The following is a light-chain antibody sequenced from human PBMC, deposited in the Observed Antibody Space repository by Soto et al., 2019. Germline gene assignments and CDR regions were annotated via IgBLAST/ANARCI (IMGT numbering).Light chain of an antibody. CDR2: EVN. V-gene: IGLV2-8*01. J-gene: IGLJ2*01. Sequence: QSVLTQPPSASGSPGQSVTISCTGTSSDVGGYNYVSWYQQHPGKAPKLMIFEVNRRPSGVPDRFSGSKSGNMASLTVSRLQAEDEADYYCNSYAASNNFVVFGGGTKLTVL. CDR1: SSDVGGYNY. CDR3: NSYAASNNFVV.